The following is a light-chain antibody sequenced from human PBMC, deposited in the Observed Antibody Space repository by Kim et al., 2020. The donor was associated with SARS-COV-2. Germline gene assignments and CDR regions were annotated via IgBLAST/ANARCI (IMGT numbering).Light chain of an antibody. V-gene: IGLV3-1*01. J-gene: IGLJ3*02. Sequence: SYELTQPPSVSVSPGQTATIPCSGDVLGNKYISWYQHMPGQSPVLLIYEDTKRPSGIPERFSGSNSGNTATLTISGTQTIDEADYYCQAWDSSTWVFG. CDR1: VLGNKY. CDR3: QAWDSSTWV. CDR2: EDT.